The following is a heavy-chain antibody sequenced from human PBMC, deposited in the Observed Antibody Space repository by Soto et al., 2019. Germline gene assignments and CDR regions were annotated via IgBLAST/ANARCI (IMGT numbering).Heavy chain of an antibody. CDR1: GYTFTGFH. CDR2: LDPNNGGT. D-gene: IGHD3-22*01. V-gene: IGHV1-2*04. Sequence: RASVKVSCKASGYTFTGFHIHWVRQAPGQGLEWMGWLDPNNGGTNYAQKFQGWVTMTRDTSISTAYMEVSRLRSDDTAVYYCARVAMIVVVINWFDPWGQGTLVTVSS. CDR3: ARVAMIVVVINWFDP. J-gene: IGHJ5*02.